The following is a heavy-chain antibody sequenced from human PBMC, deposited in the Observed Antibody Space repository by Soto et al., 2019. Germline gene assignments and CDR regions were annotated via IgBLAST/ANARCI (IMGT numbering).Heavy chain of an antibody. Sequence: QVQLQQWGAGLLKPSETLSLTCAVYGGSFSGYYWSWIRQPPGKGLEWIGEINHSGSTNYNPSLKSRVTISADTSKNQFSLKLSSVTAADTAVYYCARVWIRGMDVWGQGTTVTVSS. CDR1: GGSFSGYY. CDR2: INHSGST. CDR3: ARVWIRGMDV. J-gene: IGHJ6*02. V-gene: IGHV4-34*01. D-gene: IGHD2-2*03.